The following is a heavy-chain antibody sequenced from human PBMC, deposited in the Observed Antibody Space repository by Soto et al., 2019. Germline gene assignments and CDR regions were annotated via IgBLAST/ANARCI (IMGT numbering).Heavy chain of an antibody. CDR1: GDSVKSVGYY. CDR2: ISTTGTS. J-gene: IGHJ5*02. CDR3: GRGVSSGWNPTRLDP. V-gene: IGHV4-31*03. Sequence: QVHLQESAPGLVKPSETLSLTCSVSGDSVKSVGYYWTWIRQPPGKGFEWLGDISTTGTSRFNASLGGRLTISSDASSSTCSRTLTSVTGADTAVYFCGRGVSSGWNPTRLDPWGHGSLV. D-gene: IGHD6-25*01.